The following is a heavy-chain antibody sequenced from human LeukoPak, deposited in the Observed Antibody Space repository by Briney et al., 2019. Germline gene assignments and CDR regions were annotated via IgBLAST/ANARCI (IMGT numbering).Heavy chain of an antibody. CDR2: ISSSGSTI. CDR3: AGRRDGYNYDYYMDV. J-gene: IGHJ6*03. CDR1: GFTFSDYY. V-gene: IGHV3-11*04. D-gene: IGHD5-24*01. Sequence: GGSLRLSCAASGFTFSDYYMSWIRQAPGMGLAWVSYISSSGSTIYYADSVKGRFTISRDNAKNSLYLQMNSLRAEDAAVYYCAGRRDGYNYDYYMDVWGKGTTVTVSS.